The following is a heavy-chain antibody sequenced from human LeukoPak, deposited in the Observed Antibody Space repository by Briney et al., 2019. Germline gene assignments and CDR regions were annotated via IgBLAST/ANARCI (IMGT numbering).Heavy chain of an antibody. CDR3: AACGYSSGWYPFDY. V-gene: IGHV4-39*07. CDR2: IYYSGST. D-gene: IGHD6-19*01. J-gene: IGHJ4*02. Sequence: SETLSLTCTVSGGSISSSSYYWGWIRQPPGKGLEWIGSIYYSGSTYYNPSLKSRVTISVDTSKNQFSLKLSSVTAADTAVYYCAACGYSSGWYPFDYWGQGTLVTVSS. CDR1: GGSISSSSYY.